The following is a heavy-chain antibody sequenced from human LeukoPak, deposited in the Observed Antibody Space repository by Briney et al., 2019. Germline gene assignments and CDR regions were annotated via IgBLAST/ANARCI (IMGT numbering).Heavy chain of an antibody. J-gene: IGHJ3*02. D-gene: IGHD6-19*01. Sequence: SETLSLTCTVSGGSISTYYWSWIRQPPGKGLEYIGYIYYSVSTNYNPSPKSRVTISVDTSKNQFSLKLSSLTAADTAVYYCARPLSSGSYSGAFDIWGQGTMVTVSS. V-gene: IGHV4-59*01. CDR2: IYYSVST. CDR3: ARPLSSGSYSGAFDI. CDR1: GGSISTYY.